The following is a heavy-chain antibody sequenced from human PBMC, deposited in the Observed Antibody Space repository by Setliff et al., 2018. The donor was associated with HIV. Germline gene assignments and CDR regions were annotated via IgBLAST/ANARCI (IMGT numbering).Heavy chain of an antibody. J-gene: IGHJ4*02. D-gene: IGHD5-18*01. CDR3: SNWNTTIDADS. V-gene: IGHV4-34*01. CDR1: GGSVSGHY. Sequence: SETLSLTCAVYGGSVSGHYWGWFRQPPGKGLEWIGEITPSGATNYLPSLKSRVTMPLDTSKNQFSLKLTSVTAADTALYYCSNWNTTIDADSWGQGTLVTVSS. CDR2: ITPSGAT.